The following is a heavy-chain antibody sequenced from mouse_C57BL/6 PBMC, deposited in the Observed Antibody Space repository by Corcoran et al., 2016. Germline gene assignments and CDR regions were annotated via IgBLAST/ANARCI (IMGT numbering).Heavy chain of an antibody. Sequence: QIQLVQSGPELKKPGETVKISCKASGYTFTTYGMSWVKQAPGKGLKWMGWINTYSGVPKYADDFKGRFAFSLETSSSTAYLQINNLKNKDTATYFCARILYYGNHYFDYWGQGTTLTVSS. V-gene: IGHV9-3*01. CDR3: ARILYYGNHYFDY. J-gene: IGHJ2*01. CDR2: INTYSGVP. D-gene: IGHD2-1*01. CDR1: GYTFTTYG.